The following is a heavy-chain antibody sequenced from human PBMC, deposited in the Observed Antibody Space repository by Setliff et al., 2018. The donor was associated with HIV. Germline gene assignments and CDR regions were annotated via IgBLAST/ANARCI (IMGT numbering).Heavy chain of an antibody. CDR3: ARGLQRKNGLHSYYYYMDI. V-gene: IGHV4-59*12. D-gene: IGHD6-25*01. J-gene: IGHJ6*03. CDR2: VYNSGST. CDR1: GGSISTYH. Sequence: SETLSLTCTVSGGSISTYHWSWIRQPPGKGLQWIGYVYNSGSTNYNPSLKSRVTISVDTSKNQVSLKVNYVTAADTALYFCARGLQRKNGLHSYYYYMDIWGKGTTVTVSS.